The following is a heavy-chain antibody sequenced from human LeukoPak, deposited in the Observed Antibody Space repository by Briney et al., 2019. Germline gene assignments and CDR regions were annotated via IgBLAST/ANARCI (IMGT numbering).Heavy chain of an antibody. CDR1: GFTFSEYT. J-gene: IGHJ3*02. V-gene: IGHV3-30-3*01. CDR2: MSNDGSIK. Sequence: PGGSLRLSCAASGFTFSEYTIHWVRQAPGKGLEWVAVMSNDGSIKKYANSVKGRFTISRDNSKNTLYLQMDGLRAEDTAVYYCAREFTIFGVVIQRYDAFDIWGQGTMVTVSS. CDR3: AREFTIFGVVIQRYDAFDI. D-gene: IGHD3-3*01.